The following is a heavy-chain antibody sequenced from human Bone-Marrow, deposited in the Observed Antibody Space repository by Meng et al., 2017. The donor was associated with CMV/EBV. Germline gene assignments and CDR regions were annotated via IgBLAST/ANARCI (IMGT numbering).Heavy chain of an antibody. CDR3: ANLGRYYDFWSGYPYYYYGMDV. Sequence: GGSLRLSCAASGFTFSDYYMSWIRQAPGKGLEWVSYISSSGSTIYYADSVKGRFTISRDNAKNSLYLQMNSLRAEDTAVYYCANLGRYYDFWSGYPYYYYGMDVWGQGTTVTVSS. D-gene: IGHD3-3*01. CDR2: ISSSGSTI. CDR1: GFTFSDYY. V-gene: IGHV3-11*04. J-gene: IGHJ6*02.